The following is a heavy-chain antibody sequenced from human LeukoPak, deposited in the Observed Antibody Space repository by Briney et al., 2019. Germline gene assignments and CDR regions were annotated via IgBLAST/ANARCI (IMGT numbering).Heavy chain of an antibody. CDR1: GGTFSSYA. J-gene: IGHJ6*03. V-gene: IGHV1-69*05. Sequence: GASVKVSCKAFGGTFSSYAISWVRQAPGQGLEWMGGIIPIFGTANYAQKFQGRVTITTDESTSTAYMELSSLRSEDTAVYYCARARCSSTSCYRGVNYYYYYYMDVWGKGTTVTVSS. CDR2: IIPIFGTA. D-gene: IGHD2-2*01. CDR3: ARARCSSTSCYRGVNYYYYYYMDV.